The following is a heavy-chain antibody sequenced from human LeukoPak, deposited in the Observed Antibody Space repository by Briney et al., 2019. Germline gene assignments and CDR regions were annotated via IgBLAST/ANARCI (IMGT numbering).Heavy chain of an antibody. CDR1: GGSFSGYY. J-gene: IGHJ4*02. V-gene: IGHV4-34*01. D-gene: IGHD6-13*01. CDR3: ARASYSSTLDFHY. Sequence: SETLSLTCAVYGGSFSGYYWSWIRQPPGKGLEWIGEINHSGSTNYNPSLKSRVTISVDTSKNQFSLKLTSVTAADTAVYYCARASYSSTLDFHYWGQGTLVTVSS. CDR2: INHSGST.